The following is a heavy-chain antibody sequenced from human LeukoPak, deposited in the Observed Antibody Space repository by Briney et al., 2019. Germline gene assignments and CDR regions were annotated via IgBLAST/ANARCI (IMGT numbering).Heavy chain of an antibody. CDR1: GYSFTGYY. J-gene: IGHJ4*02. V-gene: IGHV1-2*06. Sequence: GASVKVSCKASGYSFTGYYLHWVRQAPGQGLEWMGRINPNSGGTNYAQKFQGRVTMTRDTSISTAYLELSRLTSDDTAVYYCARDEVGDYWGQGTLVTVSS. CDR2: INPNSGGT. CDR3: ARDEVGDY.